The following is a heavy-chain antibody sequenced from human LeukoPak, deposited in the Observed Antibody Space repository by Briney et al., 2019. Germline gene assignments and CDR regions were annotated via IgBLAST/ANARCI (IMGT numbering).Heavy chain of an antibody. CDR3: AKGRRFLEWLFPSIFDY. V-gene: IGHV3-23*01. CDR1: GFTFSSYA. CDR2: ISGSGGST. D-gene: IGHD3-3*01. Sequence: QTGGSLRLSCAASGFTFSSYAMSWVRQAPGKGLEWVSAISGSGGSTYYADSVKGRFTISRDNSKNTLYLQMNSQRAEDTAVYYCAKGRRFLEWLFPSIFDYWGQGTLVTDSS. J-gene: IGHJ4*02.